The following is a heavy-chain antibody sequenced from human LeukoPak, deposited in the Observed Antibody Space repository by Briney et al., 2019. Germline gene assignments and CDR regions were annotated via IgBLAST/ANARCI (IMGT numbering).Heavy chain of an antibody. J-gene: IGHJ4*02. CDR1: GYSFTSYG. V-gene: IGHV1-18*01. Sequence: GASVKVSCKASGYSFTSYGITWVRQAPGQGLEWMGWINGGNGDAKYAQKLHDRVTMTVDTSTTTAFMELRSLRSDDTAIYYCARRWSSGWYGDYWGQGTLVTVSS. CDR3: ARRWSSGWYGDY. CDR2: INGGNGDA. D-gene: IGHD6-19*01.